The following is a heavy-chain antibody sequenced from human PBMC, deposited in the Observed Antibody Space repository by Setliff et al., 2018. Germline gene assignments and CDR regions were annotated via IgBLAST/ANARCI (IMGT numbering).Heavy chain of an antibody. V-gene: IGHV1-18*01. CDR3: ARDYGDVDTAMVTGSYGYRSESFYFDY. Sequence: RASVKVSCKTSGYPFTNYGLSWVRQAPGQGLEWMGWISGHNGDTNYAQKLQGRVTMTTDTSTSTAYMELRSLRSDDTAVYYCARDYGDVDTAMVTGSYGYRSESFYFDYWGQGTLVTVSS. CDR1: GYPFTNYG. J-gene: IGHJ4*02. D-gene: IGHD5-18*01. CDR2: ISGHNGDT.